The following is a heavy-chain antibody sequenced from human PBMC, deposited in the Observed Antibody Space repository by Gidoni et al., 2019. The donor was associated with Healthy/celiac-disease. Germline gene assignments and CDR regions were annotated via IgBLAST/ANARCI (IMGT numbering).Heavy chain of an antibody. CDR2: INAGNGNT. CDR3: ARGIIAAAGPIYNWFDP. CDR1: GYTFTSYS. J-gene: IGHJ5*02. D-gene: IGHD6-13*01. Sequence: QVQLVQSGAEVKKPGASVKVSFKASGYTFTSYSMHWVRQAPGQRLEWMGWINAGNGNTKYSQKFQGRVTITRDTSASTAYMELSSLRSEDTAVYYCARGIIAAAGPIYNWFDPWGQGTLVTVSS. V-gene: IGHV1-3*01.